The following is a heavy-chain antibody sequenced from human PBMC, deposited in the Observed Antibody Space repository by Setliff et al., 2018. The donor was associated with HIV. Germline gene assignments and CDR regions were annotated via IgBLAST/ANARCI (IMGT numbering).Heavy chain of an antibody. CDR1: GYTFTGHY. J-gene: IGHJ6*03. V-gene: IGHV1-2*02. CDR2: INPNSGGT. Sequence: ASVKVSCKASGYTFTGHYMHWVRQAPGQGLEWMGWINPNSGGTNYAQTFQGRVRMTRDTSNSTAYMELRSLISDDTAVYYCARGLFGQLERIGHYMDVWGKGTTVNVSS. CDR3: ARGLFGQLERIGHYMDV. D-gene: IGHD1-1*01.